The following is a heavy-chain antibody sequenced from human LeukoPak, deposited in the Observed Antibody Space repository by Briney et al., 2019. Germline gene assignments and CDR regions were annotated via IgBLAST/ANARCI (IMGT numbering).Heavy chain of an antibody. CDR2: ISSSSSYI. CDR3: ARWMVRENYYYYMDV. V-gene: IGHV3-21*01. Sequence: PGGSLRLSCAASGFTFSSYAMSWVRQAPGKGLEWVSSISSSSSYIYYADSVKGRFTISRDNAKNSLYLQMNSLRAEDTAVYYCARWMVRENYYYYMDVWGKGTTVTVSS. D-gene: IGHD3-10*01. J-gene: IGHJ6*03. CDR1: GFTFSSYA.